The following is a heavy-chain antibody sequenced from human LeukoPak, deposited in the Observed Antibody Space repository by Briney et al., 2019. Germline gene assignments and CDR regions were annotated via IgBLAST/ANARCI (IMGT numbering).Heavy chain of an antibody. V-gene: IGHV4-34*01. D-gene: IGHD6-13*01. J-gene: IGHJ5*02. Sequence: SETLSLTCAVYGGSFSGYYWSWIRQPPGKGLEWIGEINHSGSTNYNPSLKSRVTISVDTSKNQFSLKLSSVTAADTAVYYCARQGTGTSRSWYWNNWFDPWGQGTLVTVSS. CDR1: GGSFSGYY. CDR2: INHSGST. CDR3: ARQGTGTSRSWYWNNWFDP.